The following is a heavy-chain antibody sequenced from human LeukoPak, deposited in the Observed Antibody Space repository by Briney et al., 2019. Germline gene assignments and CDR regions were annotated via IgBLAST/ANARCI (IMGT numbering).Heavy chain of an antibody. CDR3: ARDPGAYGDYSRFDY. Sequence: SETLSLTCAVYGGSFSGYYWSWIRQPPGKGLEWIGEINHSGSTNYNPSLKSRVTISVDKSKNQFSLKLSSVTAADTAVYYCARDPGAYGDYSRFDYWGQGTLVTVSS. V-gene: IGHV4-34*01. D-gene: IGHD4-17*01. J-gene: IGHJ4*02. CDR2: INHSGST. CDR1: GGSFSGYY.